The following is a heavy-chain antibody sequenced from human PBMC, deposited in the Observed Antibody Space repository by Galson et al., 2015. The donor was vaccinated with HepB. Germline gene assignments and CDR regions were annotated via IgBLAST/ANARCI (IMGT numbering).Heavy chain of an antibody. CDR1: GYTFTSYA. D-gene: IGHD6-13*01. CDR2: INAGNGNT. CDR3: AREGSSSWQMDY. J-gene: IGHJ4*02. V-gene: IGHV1-3*01. Sequence: SVKVSCKASGYTFTSYAMHWVRQAPGQRLEWMGWINAGNGNTKYSQKFQGRVTITRDTSASTAYMELSSLRSEDTAVYYCAREGSSSWQMDYWGQGTLVTVSS.